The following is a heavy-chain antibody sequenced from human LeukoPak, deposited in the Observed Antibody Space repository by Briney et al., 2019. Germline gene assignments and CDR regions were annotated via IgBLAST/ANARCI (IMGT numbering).Heavy chain of an antibody. CDR3: ARANFLYCSSTTCLFDY. V-gene: IGHV1-2*02. CDR1: GYTFTDYY. CDR2: INPNDGDT. D-gene: IGHD2-2*01. Sequence: ASVKVSCKASGYTFTDYYMHWVRQAPGQGFEWMGWINPNDGDTNYAQKFQGRVTMTRDTHISIPHLEVSRLRSDDTAVYYCARANFLYCSSTTCLFDYWGQGTLVTVSS. J-gene: IGHJ4*02.